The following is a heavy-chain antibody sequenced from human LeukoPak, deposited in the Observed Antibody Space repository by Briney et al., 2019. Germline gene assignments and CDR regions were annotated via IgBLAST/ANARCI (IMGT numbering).Heavy chain of an antibody. J-gene: IGHJ3*02. CDR3: ARDRVATGDAFDI. D-gene: IGHD4-23*01. Sequence: GGSLRLSCAASGFTFSSYGMHWVRQAPGKGLEWVAVISYDGSNKYYADSVRGRFTISRDNSKNTLYLQMNSLRAEDTAVYYCARDRVATGDAFDIWGQGTMVTVSS. CDR2: ISYDGSNK. CDR1: GFTFSSYG. V-gene: IGHV3-30*03.